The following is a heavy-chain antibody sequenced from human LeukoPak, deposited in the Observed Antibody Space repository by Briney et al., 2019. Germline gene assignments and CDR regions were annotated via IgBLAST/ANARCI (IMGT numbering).Heavy chain of an antibody. CDR2: MNPNTGNT. V-gene: IGHV1-8*01. Sequence: GASVKVSCKASGYTFTSYDINWVRRATGQGLEWMGWMNPNTGNTGYTQKFQGRVTMTRNTSISTAYMELSSLRSEDTAVYYCARSGTRSFNWFDPWGQGTLVTVSS. J-gene: IGHJ5*02. CDR1: GYTFTSYD. D-gene: IGHD6-13*01. CDR3: ARSGTRSFNWFDP.